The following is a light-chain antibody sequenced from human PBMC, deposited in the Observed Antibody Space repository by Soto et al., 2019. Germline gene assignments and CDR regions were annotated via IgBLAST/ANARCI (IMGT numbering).Light chain of an antibody. CDR1: QSGSSN. J-gene: IGKJ1*01. CDR3: QQYGSSLAT. V-gene: IGKV3-20*01. CDR2: GAS. Sequence: VVTQSPGTLSLSPGEIATLSCSASQSGSSNLACYRQTPGQAPRLLIYGASTRATDTPARFSGSGSGTDFTLTISRVEPADFAVYYCQQYGSSLATFGQGTQVE.